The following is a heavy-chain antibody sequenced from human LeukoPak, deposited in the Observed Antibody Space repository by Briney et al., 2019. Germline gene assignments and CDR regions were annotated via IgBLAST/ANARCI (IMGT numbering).Heavy chain of an antibody. J-gene: IGHJ6*02. V-gene: IGHV3-30*04. D-gene: IGHD4-17*01. CDR2: LSYDGANN. CDR3: ARARYGIDDYDYYYYYGLDV. Sequence: GGSVRLSCAASGFTFSIYAMHWVRQAPGQGLEWVAVLSYDGANNYYADSVRGRFTISRDNSKNTLYLQLNSLRAEDSALYYCARARYGIDDYDYYYYYGLDVWPQGTTVTVSS. CDR1: GFTFSIYA.